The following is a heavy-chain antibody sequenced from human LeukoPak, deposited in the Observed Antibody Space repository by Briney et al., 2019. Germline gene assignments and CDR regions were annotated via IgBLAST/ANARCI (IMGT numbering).Heavy chain of an antibody. CDR2: ISSSSSYI. J-gene: IGHJ4*02. D-gene: IGHD6-19*01. CDR3: ARDSAVAGFYYFDY. V-gene: IGHV3-21*01. CDR1: GFTFSSYR. Sequence: GGSLRLSWAASGFTFSSYRMNWVRQAPGKGLEWVSSISSSSSYIYYADSVKGRFTISRDNAKNSLYLQMNSLRAEDTAVYYCARDSAVAGFYYFDYWGQGTLVTVSS.